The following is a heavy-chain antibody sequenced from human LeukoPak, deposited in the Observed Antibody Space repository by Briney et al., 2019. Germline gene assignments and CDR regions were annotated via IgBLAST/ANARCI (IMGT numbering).Heavy chain of an antibody. Sequence: PGGSLRLSCAASGFTFGSFALHWVRQAPGKGLEWVAIISYDGTNKYYADSVKGRFAISRDNSKNTLSLQMNSLRTEDTAVYYCARGGALYDTSGYFFQHWGQGTLVTVSS. D-gene: IGHD3-22*01. V-gene: IGHV3-30*09. J-gene: IGHJ1*01. CDR3: ARGGALYDTSGYFFQH. CDR2: ISYDGTNK. CDR1: GFTFGSFA.